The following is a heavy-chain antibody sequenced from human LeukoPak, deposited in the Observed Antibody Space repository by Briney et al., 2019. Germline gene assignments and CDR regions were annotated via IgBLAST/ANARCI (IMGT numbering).Heavy chain of an antibody. Sequence: GGSLRLSCAASGFTFSNYWMSWVRQAPGKGLEWVASIKQDESDKYYVGSVKGRFTISRDNAKKSLCLQMNSLRAEDTAIYHCARDIEISTWGLGTMVTVSS. D-gene: IGHD1-26*01. CDR2: IKQDESDK. J-gene: IGHJ3*01. CDR1: GFTFSNYW. V-gene: IGHV3-7*05. CDR3: ARDIEIST.